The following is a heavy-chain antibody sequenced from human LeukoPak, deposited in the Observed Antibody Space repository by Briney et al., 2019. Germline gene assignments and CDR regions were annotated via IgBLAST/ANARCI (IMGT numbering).Heavy chain of an antibody. CDR1: GFTVSSSNY. D-gene: IGHD2-15*01. CDR2: ISYDGSNK. CDR3: AKALKGYCSGGSCPYFDY. V-gene: IGHV3-30*18. J-gene: IGHJ4*02. Sequence: GGSLRLSCAASGFTVSSSNYMNWVRQAPGKGLEWVAVISYDGSNKYYADSVKGRFTISRDNSKNTLYLQMNSLRAEDTAVYYCAKALKGYCSGGSCPYFDYWGQGTLVTVSS.